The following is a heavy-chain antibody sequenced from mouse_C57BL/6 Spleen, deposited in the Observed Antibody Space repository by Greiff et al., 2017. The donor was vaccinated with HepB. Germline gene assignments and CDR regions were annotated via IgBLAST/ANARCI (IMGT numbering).Heavy chain of an antibody. CDR1: GYTFTDYY. CDR3: ARSTMITTPYYFDY. CDR2: INPNNGGT. D-gene: IGHD2-4*01. J-gene: IGHJ2*01. Sequence: EVQLQQSGPELVKPGASVKISCKASGYTFTDYYMNWVKQSHGKSLEWIGDINPNNGGTSYNQKFKGKATLTVDKSSSTAYMELRSLTSEDSAVYYCARSTMITTPYYFDYWGQGTTLTVSS. V-gene: IGHV1-26*01.